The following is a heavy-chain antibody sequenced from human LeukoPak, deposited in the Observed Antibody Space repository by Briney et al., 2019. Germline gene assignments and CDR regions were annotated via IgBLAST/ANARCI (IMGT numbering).Heavy chain of an antibody. CDR3: ARSLNYDFWSGSNIPGGWFDP. CDR1: GCTFTSYD. CDR2: MNPDSGNT. D-gene: IGHD3-3*01. Sequence: ASVKVSCKASGCTFTSYDINWVRQATGQELEWMGWMNPDSGNTGYAQKFQGRVTMTRNTSLSTAYMELSSLRSEDTAVYYCARSLNYDFWSGSNIPGGWFDPWGQGTLVTVSS. V-gene: IGHV1-8*01. J-gene: IGHJ5*02.